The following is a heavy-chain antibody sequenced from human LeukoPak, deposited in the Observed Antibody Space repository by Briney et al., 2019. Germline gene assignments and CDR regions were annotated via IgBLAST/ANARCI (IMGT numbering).Heavy chain of an antibody. Sequence: PGGSLRLSCAASGFTFSSYAMSWVRQAPGKGLEWVSAISGSGGSTYYADSVKGRFTISRDNSKNTLYLQMNSLRAEDTAVYYCARDGYGGNSFWYWGQGTLVTVSS. CDR2: ISGSGGST. CDR1: GFTFSSYA. V-gene: IGHV3-23*01. D-gene: IGHD4-23*01. J-gene: IGHJ4*02. CDR3: ARDGYGGNSFWY.